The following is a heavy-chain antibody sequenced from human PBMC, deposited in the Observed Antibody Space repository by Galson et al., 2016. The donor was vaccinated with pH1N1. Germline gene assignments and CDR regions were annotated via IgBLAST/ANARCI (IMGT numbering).Heavy chain of an antibody. CDR2: IKQDGSDQ. J-gene: IGHJ5*02. CDR1: GFTFTDFW. Sequence: SLRLSCAASGFTFTDFWMTWVRQPPGRGLEWVANIKQDGSDQHYVDSVKGRFTISRDNAKNSLYLQMDSLGAEDMAVDYCIREYWSLYHWGQGTLVTVST. V-gene: IGHV3-7*01. D-gene: IGHD2-8*02. CDR3: IREYWSLYH.